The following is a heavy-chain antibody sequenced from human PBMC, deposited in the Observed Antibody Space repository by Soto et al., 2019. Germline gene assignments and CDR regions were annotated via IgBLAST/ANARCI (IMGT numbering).Heavy chain of an antibody. CDR2: INHSGST. CDR1: GGSFSGYY. CDR3: ARGTAYYYDSSGYHYSYYYYGMDV. Sequence: NPSETLSLTCAVYGGSFSGYYWSWIRQPPGKGLEWIGEINHSGSTNYNPSLKSRVTISVDTSKNQFSLKLSSVTAADTAVYYCARGTAYYYDSSGYHYSYYYYGMDVWGQGTTVTVS. J-gene: IGHJ6*02. V-gene: IGHV4-34*01. D-gene: IGHD3-22*01.